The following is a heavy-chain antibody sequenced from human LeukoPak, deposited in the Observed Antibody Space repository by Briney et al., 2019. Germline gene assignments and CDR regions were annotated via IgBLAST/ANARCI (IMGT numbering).Heavy chain of an antibody. D-gene: IGHD5-18*01. CDR1: GFPFISYS. V-gene: IGHV3-48*02. CDR3: ARYVGYGDY. CDR2: ISSSSSTI. Sequence: PGGPLRLSCAASGFPFISYSMNWVRQAPGKGLEWVSYISSSSSTIYSADSVKGRFIISRDNAKNSLYLQMNSLRDEDTAVYYCARYVGYGDYWGQGTLVTVSS. J-gene: IGHJ4*02.